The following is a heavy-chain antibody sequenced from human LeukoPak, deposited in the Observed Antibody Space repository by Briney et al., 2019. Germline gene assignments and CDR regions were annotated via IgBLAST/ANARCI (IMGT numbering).Heavy chain of an antibody. J-gene: IGHJ4*02. Sequence: GGSLRLSCAASGFTFSSYSMNWVRQAPGKGLEWVSSFSSSSSYIYYADSVKGRFTISRDNAKNSLYLQMNSLRAEDTAVYYCAREGGARYCSSTSCHDYWGQGTLVTVSS. V-gene: IGHV3-21*01. CDR1: GFTFSSYS. CDR3: AREGGARYCSSTSCHDY. D-gene: IGHD2-2*01. CDR2: FSSSSSYI.